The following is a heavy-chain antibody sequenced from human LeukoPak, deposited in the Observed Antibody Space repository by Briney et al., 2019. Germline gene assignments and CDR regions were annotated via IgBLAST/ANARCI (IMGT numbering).Heavy chain of an antibody. D-gene: IGHD3-22*01. Sequence: GGSLRLSCAVSGFTFSSYAMRWVRQAPGKGLEWVSAISGSGGSTYYADSVKGRFTISRDNSKNTLYLQMNSLRAEDTAVYYCAKGYSMIVVGPFDYWGQGTLVTVSS. V-gene: IGHV3-23*01. CDR2: ISGSGGST. CDR1: GFTFSSYA. J-gene: IGHJ4*02. CDR3: AKGYSMIVVGPFDY.